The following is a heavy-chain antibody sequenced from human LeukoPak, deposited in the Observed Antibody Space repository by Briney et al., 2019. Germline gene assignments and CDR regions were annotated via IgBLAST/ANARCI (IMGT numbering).Heavy chain of an antibody. CDR2: IYYSGST. J-gene: IGHJ4*02. D-gene: IGHD3-22*01. CDR1: GGSISSSSYY. V-gene: IGHV4-39*01. Sequence: PSETLSLTCTVSGGSISSSSYYWGWIRQPPGKGLEWFGSIYYSGSTYYNPSLKSRVTISVDTSKNQFSLKLSSVAAADTAVYYCARQDSSAYYFDYWGQGTLVTVSS. CDR3: ARQDSSAYYFDY.